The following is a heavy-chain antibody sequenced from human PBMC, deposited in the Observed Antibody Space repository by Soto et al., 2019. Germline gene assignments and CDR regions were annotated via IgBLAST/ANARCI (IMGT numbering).Heavy chain of an antibody. Sequence: EVQLVESGGGLVKPGGSLRLSCAASGFTFSNAWMNWVRQAPGKGLEWVGRIKSKTDGGTTDYAAPVKGRFTISRDDSKNTLYLQMNSLKTEDTAVYYCTTGGVIALAGTPNWFDPWGQGTLVTVSS. CDR3: TTGGVIALAGTPNWFDP. D-gene: IGHD6-19*01. J-gene: IGHJ5*02. CDR2: IKSKTDGGTT. V-gene: IGHV3-15*07. CDR1: GFTFSNAW.